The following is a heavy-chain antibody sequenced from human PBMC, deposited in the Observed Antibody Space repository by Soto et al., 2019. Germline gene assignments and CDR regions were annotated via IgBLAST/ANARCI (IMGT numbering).Heavy chain of an antibody. CDR1: GGTFSSYT. D-gene: IGHD5-12*01. CDR2: IIPILGIA. V-gene: IGHV1-69*02. J-gene: IGHJ4*02. Sequence: QVPLVQSGAEVKKPGSSVKVSCKASGGTFSSYTISWVRQAPGQGLEWMGRIIPILGIANYAQKFQGRVTITADKSTSTAYMELSSLRSEDTAVYYCVQRGYSGYAMGAFDYWGQGTLVTVSS. CDR3: VQRGYSGYAMGAFDY.